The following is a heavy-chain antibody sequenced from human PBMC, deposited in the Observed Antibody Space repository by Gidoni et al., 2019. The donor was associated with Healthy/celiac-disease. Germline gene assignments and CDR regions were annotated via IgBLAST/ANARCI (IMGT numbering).Heavy chain of an antibody. J-gene: IGHJ4*02. V-gene: IGHV3-21*01. Sequence: EVQLVSSGGGLVKLRGSLRLSCAASGFTFSSYSMNWVRQAPGKGLEWVSSISSSSSYIYYADSVKGRFTISRDNAKNSLYLQMNSLRAEDTAVYYCARGLQQQLGLDYWGQGTLVTVSS. CDR2: ISSSSSYI. D-gene: IGHD6-13*01. CDR1: GFTFSSYS. CDR3: ARGLQQQLGLDY.